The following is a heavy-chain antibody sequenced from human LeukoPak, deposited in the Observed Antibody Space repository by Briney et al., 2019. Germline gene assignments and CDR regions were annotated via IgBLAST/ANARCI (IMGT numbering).Heavy chain of an antibody. CDR2: ISYDGSNK. Sequence: GGSLRLSCTASGFTFGDHAMSWVRQAPGKGLEWVAVISYDGSNKYYADSVKGRFTISRDNSKNTLYLQMNSLRAEDTAVYYCASADSSGWYFDYWGQGTLVTVSS. D-gene: IGHD6-19*01. V-gene: IGHV3-30-3*01. CDR1: GFTFGDHA. CDR3: ASADSSGWYFDY. J-gene: IGHJ4*02.